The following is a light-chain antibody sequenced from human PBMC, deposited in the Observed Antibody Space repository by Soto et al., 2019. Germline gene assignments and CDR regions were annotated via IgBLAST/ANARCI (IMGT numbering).Light chain of an antibody. CDR1: SSNIGRNT. J-gene: IGLJ1*01. V-gene: IGLV1-40*01. CDR2: AAS. CDR3: QSYDSSLSAYV. Sequence: QSVLTQPPSTSGTPGQRVTISCSGSSSNIGRNTVNWYQQLPGTAPKLLIYAASFRPSGVPDRFSGSKSGTSASLAITGLQAEDEADYYCQSYDSSLSAYVFGTGTKLTVL.